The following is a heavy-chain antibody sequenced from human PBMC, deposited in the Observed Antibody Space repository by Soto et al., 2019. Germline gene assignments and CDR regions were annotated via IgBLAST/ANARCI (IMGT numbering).Heavy chain of an antibody. V-gene: IGHV1-69*10. CDR1: GGTFSSYA. CDR3: AREADIVVVPAAMGYYFDY. J-gene: IGHJ4*02. CDR2: IIPIFGIA. Sequence: SVKVSCKASGGTFSSYAISWVRQAPGQGLEWMGGIIPIFGIANYAQKFQGRVTITADKSTSTAYMELSSLRSEDTAVYYCAREADIVVVPAAMGYYFDYWGQGTLVTVSS. D-gene: IGHD2-2*01.